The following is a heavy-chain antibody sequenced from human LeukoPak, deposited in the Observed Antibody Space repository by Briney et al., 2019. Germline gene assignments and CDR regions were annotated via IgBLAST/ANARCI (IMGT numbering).Heavy chain of an antibody. CDR1: GASISSGSNY. CDR3: ARVIVGARAGVFAFDI. CDR2: IYYSGST. V-gene: IGHV4-39*07. Sequence: SETLSLTCSVSGASISSGSNYWGWIRQPPGKGLEWIGSIYYSGSTYYNPSLKSRVTISVDTSKNQFSLKLSSVTAADTAVYYCARVIVGARAGVFAFDIWGQGTMVTVSS. D-gene: IGHD1-26*01. J-gene: IGHJ3*02.